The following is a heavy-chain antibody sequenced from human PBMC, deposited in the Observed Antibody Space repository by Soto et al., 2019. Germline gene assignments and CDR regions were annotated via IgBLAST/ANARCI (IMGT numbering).Heavy chain of an antibody. J-gene: IGHJ4*02. CDR1: GFTFSSYA. CDR2: ISYDGSNK. V-gene: IGHV3-30-3*01. CDR3: ATEIWFGELKDFDY. D-gene: IGHD3-10*01. Sequence: QVQLVESGGGVVQPGRSLRLSCAASGFTFSSYAMHWVRQAPGKGLEWEAVISYDGSNKYYADSVKGRFTISRDNSKNTLYLQMNSLRAEDTAVYYCATEIWFGELKDFDYWGQGTLVTVSS.